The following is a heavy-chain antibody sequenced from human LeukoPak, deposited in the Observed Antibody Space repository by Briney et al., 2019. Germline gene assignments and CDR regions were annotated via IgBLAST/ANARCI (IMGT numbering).Heavy chain of an antibody. CDR1: GGSISSSSYY. CDR2: IYYSGST. V-gene: IGHV4-39*01. J-gene: IGHJ5*02. CDR3: AARRNWNDG. Sequence: SETLSLTCTVSGGSISSSSYYWGWIRQPPGKGLEWIGSIYYSGSTYYNPSLKSRVTISVDTSKNQFSLQLTSVTAADTAVYYCAARRNWNDGWGQGTLVIVSS.